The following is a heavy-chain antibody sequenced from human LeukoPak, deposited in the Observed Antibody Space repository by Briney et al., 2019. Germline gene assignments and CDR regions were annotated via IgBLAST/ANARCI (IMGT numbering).Heavy chain of an antibody. CDR3: ARVYYDSSGYISNEALDI. J-gene: IGHJ3*02. CDR1: VFTFSSYW. V-gene: IGHV3-7*01. CDR2: IKQDGIEK. Sequence: GRSLRLSCAASVFTFSSYWMSWVRQAPGKWREWVANIKQDGIEKYYVDSVKGRFTISRDNAKNSLYLQMNSLRAEDTAVYYCARVYYDSSGYISNEALDIWGHGTMVTVSS. D-gene: IGHD3-22*01.